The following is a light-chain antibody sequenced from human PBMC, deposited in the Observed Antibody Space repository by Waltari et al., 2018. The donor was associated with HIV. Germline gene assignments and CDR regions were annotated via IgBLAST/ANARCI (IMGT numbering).Light chain of an antibody. J-gene: IGKJ2*01. CDR1: HGISNW. V-gene: IGKV1-12*01. CDR3: QQANSFPYT. CDR2: VAS. Sequence: DIQMTQSPLSVSASVGDRVTITCRASHGISNWLAWYQQTPGKAPRLLIYVASSLQSGVPPWCSGSGSGTDFPLTISSLQPEDSATYYCQQANSFPYTFGQGTKLEIK.